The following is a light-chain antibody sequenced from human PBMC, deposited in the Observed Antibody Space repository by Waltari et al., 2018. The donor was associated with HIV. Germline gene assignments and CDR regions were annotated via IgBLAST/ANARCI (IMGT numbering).Light chain of an antibody. Sequence: QSALTQPASVSGSPGQSITISCTGTSSDIGAYNYVSCYQQYPGKAPRLLIHEVNKWPSGVSNRFSGSKSGNTASLTISGLQSEDEADYWCCSYAGSRSWVFGGGTKVTVL. CDR1: SSDIGAYNY. CDR2: EVN. J-gene: IGLJ3*02. CDR3: CSYAGSRSWV. V-gene: IGLV2-23*02.